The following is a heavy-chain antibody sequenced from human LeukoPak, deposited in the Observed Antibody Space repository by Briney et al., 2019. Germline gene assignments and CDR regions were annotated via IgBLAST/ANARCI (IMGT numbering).Heavy chain of an antibody. CDR3: ARTGTGGYYYDRTGYSLDY. J-gene: IGHJ4*02. V-gene: IGHV1-18*01. CDR1: GYSFTNYG. D-gene: IGHD3-22*01. Sequence: GASVKVSCKASGYSFTNYGITWVRQAPGQGLEWMGWISAYNGHTNYAQNLQGRVTMTTDTSTTTGYMELRSLRSDDTAVYYCARTGTGGYYYDRTGYSLDYWGQGTLVTVSS. CDR2: ISAYNGHT.